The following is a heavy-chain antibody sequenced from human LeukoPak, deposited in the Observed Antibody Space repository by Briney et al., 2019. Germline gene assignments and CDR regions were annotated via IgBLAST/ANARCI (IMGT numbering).Heavy chain of an antibody. V-gene: IGHV4-59*08. D-gene: IGHD1-26*01. CDR3: ARQGVGAKVDSFDV. CDR2: IYFSGYP. J-gene: IGHJ3*01. Sequence: SETLSLTCTVSGDSIRSHYWSWIRQPPGKGLEWIGYIYFSGYPNYNPFLRSRVTISVGTSKNQFSLKLTSVTAADTAVYYCARQGVGAKVDSFDVWGQGTMVTVSS. CDR1: GDSIRSHY.